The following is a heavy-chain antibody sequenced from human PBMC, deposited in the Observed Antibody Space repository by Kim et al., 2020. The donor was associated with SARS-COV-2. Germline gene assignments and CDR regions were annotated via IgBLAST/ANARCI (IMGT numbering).Heavy chain of an antibody. CDR2: ISGSGGST. CDR1: GFTFSSYA. J-gene: IGHJ1*01. CDR3: AKDRGSYYDSSGYNILLDGHHKYFQH. D-gene: IGHD3-22*01. Sequence: GGSLRLSCAASGFTFSSYAMSWVRQAPGKGLEWVSAISGSGGSTYYADSVKGRFTISRDNSKNTLYLQMNSLRAEDTAVYYCAKDRGSYYDSSGYNILLDGHHKYFQHWGQGTLVTVSS. V-gene: IGHV3-23*01.